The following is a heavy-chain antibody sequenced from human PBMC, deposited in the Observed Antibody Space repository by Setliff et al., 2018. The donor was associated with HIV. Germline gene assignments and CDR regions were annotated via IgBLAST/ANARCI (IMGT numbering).Heavy chain of an antibody. V-gene: IGHV4-59*01. CDR2: IYYSGST. CDR3: AREDIAVASAFEI. CDR1: GGSISGYY. J-gene: IGHJ3*02. Sequence: PSETLSLTCTASGGSISGYYWSWIRQPPGKGLEWIGYIYYSGSTNYNPSLKSRVTISVDTSKNQFSLKLSSVTAADTAIYYCAREDIAVASAFEIWGQGTMVTVSS. D-gene: IGHD6-19*01.